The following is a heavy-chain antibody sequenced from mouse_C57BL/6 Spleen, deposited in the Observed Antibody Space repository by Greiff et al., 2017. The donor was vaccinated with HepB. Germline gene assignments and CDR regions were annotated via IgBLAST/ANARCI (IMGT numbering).Heavy chain of an antibody. D-gene: IGHD4-1*01. CDR2: INPSTGGT. V-gene: IGHV1-42*01. Sequence: EVQLQQSGPELVKPGASVKISCKASGYSFTGYYMNWVKQSPEKSLEWIGEINPSTGGTTYNQKFKAKATLPVDKSSSTAYMQLKSLTSEDSAVYYCARTGTDAMDYWGQGTSVTVSS. CDR1: GYSFTGYY. J-gene: IGHJ4*01. CDR3: ARTGTDAMDY.